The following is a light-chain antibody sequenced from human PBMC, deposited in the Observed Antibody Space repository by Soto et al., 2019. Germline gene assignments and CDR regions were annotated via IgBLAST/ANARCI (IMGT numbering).Light chain of an antibody. CDR3: IQGEQTHST. Sequence: DIVMTQSPLSLPVTPGEPASISCRSSQSLLFGNGYDYLDWYLQKPGQSPQLLIYLGSSRASGGXHXXFGSGVSTTFILIISSVEDEDVGASYCIQGEQTHSTFGPGTKVDIK. CDR1: QSLLFGNGYDY. V-gene: IGKV2-28*01. J-gene: IGKJ3*01. CDR2: LGS.